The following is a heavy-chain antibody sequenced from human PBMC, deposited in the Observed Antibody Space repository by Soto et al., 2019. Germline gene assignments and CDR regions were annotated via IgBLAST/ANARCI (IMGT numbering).Heavy chain of an antibody. V-gene: IGHV1-18*01. CDR3: ARSWIHLWSSFDS. Sequence: ASVKVSCKASGYTFFTYDISWVGQAPGQGLEWMGWISTYSGDTKYAQKFQGRVTMTTDTSTTTAYLQMNSLRAEDTAVYYCARSWIHLWSSFDSWGQGTLVTVSS. J-gene: IGHJ4*02. CDR2: ISTYSGDT. D-gene: IGHD5-18*01. CDR1: GYTFFTYD.